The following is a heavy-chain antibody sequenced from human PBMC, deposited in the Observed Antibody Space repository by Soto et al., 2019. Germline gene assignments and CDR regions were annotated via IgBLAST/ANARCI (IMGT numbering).Heavy chain of an antibody. Sequence: EVQLVESGGGLVKPGGSLRLSCAASGFTFSNAWMSWVRQAPGKGLEWVGRIKSKTDGGTTDYAAPVKGRFTISRDDSKHTLYLQMNSLKAEDTAVYYCTPEVWGFCSSTSCYELDSDYWGQGTLVTVSS. CDR1: GFTFSNAW. CDR2: IKSKTDGGTT. CDR3: TPEVWGFCSSTSCYELDSDY. V-gene: IGHV3-15*01. D-gene: IGHD2-2*01. J-gene: IGHJ4*02.